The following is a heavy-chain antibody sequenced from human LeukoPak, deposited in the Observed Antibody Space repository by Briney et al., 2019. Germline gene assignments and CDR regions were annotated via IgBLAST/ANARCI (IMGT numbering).Heavy chain of an antibody. Sequence: GGSLRLSCAASGFTLSDHYMDWVRQAPGKGLEWVAVISYDGSNKYYADSVKGRFTISRDNSKNTLYLQMNSLRAEDTAVYYCARERGYYYYGMDVWGQGTTVTVSS. CDR2: ISYDGSNK. D-gene: IGHD3-10*01. V-gene: IGHV3-30-3*01. CDR1: GFTLSDHY. CDR3: ARERGYYYYGMDV. J-gene: IGHJ6*02.